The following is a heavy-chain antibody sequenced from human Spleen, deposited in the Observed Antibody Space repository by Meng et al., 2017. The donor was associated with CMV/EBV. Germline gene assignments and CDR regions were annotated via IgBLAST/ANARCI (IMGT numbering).Heavy chain of an antibody. V-gene: IGHV3-53*01. CDR1: GFTFNHYA. Sequence: GGSLRLSCGASGFTFNHYAMSWVRQAPGKGLEWVSVIYSGGSTYYADSVKGRFTISRDNSKNTLYLQMNSLRAEDTAVYYCARTAWDSSGFRFDPWGQGTLVTVSS. CDR3: ARTAWDSSGFRFDP. D-gene: IGHD3-22*01. J-gene: IGHJ5*02. CDR2: IYSGGST.